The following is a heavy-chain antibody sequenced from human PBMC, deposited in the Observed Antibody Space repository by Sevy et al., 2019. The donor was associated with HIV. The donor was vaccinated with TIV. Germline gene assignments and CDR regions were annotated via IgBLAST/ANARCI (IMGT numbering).Heavy chain of an antibody. CDR3: ARAPTGSQGPGQYFQH. D-gene: IGHD1-26*01. CDR1: GYTFNNYG. CDR2: ISRYNT. Sequence: ASVKVSCKASGYTFNNYGLSWVRQAPGQGLEWMGWISRYNTNYAQNLQSRVTMTTDTSTSTAYMELRSLRSDDTAVYYCARAPTGSQGPGQYFQHWGQGTLVTVSS. J-gene: IGHJ1*01. V-gene: IGHV1-18*01.